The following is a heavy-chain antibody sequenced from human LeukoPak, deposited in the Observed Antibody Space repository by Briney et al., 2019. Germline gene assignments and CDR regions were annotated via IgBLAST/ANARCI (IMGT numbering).Heavy chain of an antibody. J-gene: IGHJ4*02. D-gene: IGHD5-18*01. V-gene: IGHV1-18*01. CDR3: AIVSDTSMVTPGFDS. Sequence: ASVKVSCKTSGYNFNRYSITWVRQAPGQGLEWMGWVSTSNGATNYAEKFQGRVTMTTETVTKTAYLELRRLTSGDTAMYFCAIVSDTSMVTPGFDSWGQGTLVTVS. CDR2: VSTSNGAT. CDR1: GYNFNRYS.